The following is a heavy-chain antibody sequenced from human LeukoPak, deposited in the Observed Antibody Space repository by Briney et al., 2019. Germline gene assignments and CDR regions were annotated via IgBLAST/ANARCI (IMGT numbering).Heavy chain of an antibody. CDR3: AKSYDNGWYVCDY. D-gene: IGHD6-19*01. J-gene: IGHJ4*02. CDR1: GFTFSNFA. Sequence: GGSLRLSCAASGFTFSNFAMNWVRQAPGKGLEWVAFISYDGSIKSYADSVKGRFAVSRDNSKNTLYLQMNSPRPEDTAFYYCAKSYDNGWYVCDYWGQGTLVTVSS. V-gene: IGHV3-30*09. CDR2: ISYDGSIK.